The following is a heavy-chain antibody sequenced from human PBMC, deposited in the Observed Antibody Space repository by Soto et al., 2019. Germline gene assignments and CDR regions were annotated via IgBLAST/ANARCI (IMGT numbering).Heavy chain of an antibody. CDR1: GDSVSSNSAA. CDR2: TYYRSKWYN. Sequence: QTLSLTCAISGDSVSSNSAACNWIRHSPSRGLEWLGRTYYRSKWYNDYAVSVKSRITINPDTSKNQFSLQLNSVTPEDTAVYYCARDYKWLHYGMDVWGQGTKVTVYS. J-gene: IGHJ6*02. V-gene: IGHV6-1*01. CDR3: ARDYKWLHYGMDV. D-gene: IGHD5-12*01.